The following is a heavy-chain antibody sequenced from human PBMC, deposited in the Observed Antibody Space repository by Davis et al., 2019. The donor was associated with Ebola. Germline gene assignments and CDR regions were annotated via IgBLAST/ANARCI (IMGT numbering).Heavy chain of an antibody. J-gene: IGHJ5*02. CDR2: IYPGDSDT. CDR3: ATYHGDYDGGNWFDP. D-gene: IGHD4-17*01. V-gene: IGHV5-51*01. Sequence: GESLKISCKGSGYSFTTYWIAWVRQMPGKGLEWMGIIYPGDSDTRYSPSFRGQVTISADKSINTAYLQWSSLKASDTAMYYCATYHGDYDGGNWFDPWGQGTLVTVSS. CDR1: GYSFTTYW.